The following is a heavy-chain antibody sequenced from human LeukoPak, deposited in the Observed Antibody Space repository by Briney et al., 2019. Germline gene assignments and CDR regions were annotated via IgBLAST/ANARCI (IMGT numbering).Heavy chain of an antibody. J-gene: IGHJ3*02. CDR3: ARERGFIVVVPAANDAFDI. CDR2: INPNSGGT. Sequence: ASVKVSCKASGYTFTGYYMHWVRQAPAQGLEWMGWINPNSGGTNYPQKFQGRVTMTRDTSISTAYMELSRLRSDDTVVYYCARERGFIVVVPAANDAFDIWGQGTMVTVSS. V-gene: IGHV1-2*02. D-gene: IGHD2-2*01. CDR1: GYTFTGYY.